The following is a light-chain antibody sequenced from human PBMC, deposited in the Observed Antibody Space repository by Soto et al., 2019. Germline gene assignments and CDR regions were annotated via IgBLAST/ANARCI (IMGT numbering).Light chain of an antibody. CDR1: QSVSSNF. Sequence: EIVLTQSPGTLSLSPGERATLSCRASQSVSSNFLAWYQQKSGQAPRLLIYVASSSATGIPGRFSGSGSGTDFTLTISRLEPEDFAVYYCQQYASSPITFGQGTRLEIK. CDR3: QQYASSPIT. V-gene: IGKV3-20*01. J-gene: IGKJ5*01. CDR2: VAS.